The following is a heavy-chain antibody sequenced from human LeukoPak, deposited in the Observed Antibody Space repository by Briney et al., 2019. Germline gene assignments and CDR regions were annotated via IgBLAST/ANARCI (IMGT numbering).Heavy chain of an antibody. CDR3: ARDRRPYDSSGYYYFDY. D-gene: IGHD3-22*01. J-gene: IGHJ4*02. Sequence: SVKVSCKASGGTFSSYAISWLRQAPGQGLEWMGGIIPIFGTANYAQKFQGRVTITADESTSTAYMELSSLRSEDTAVYYCARDRRPYDSSGYYYFDYWGQGTLVTVSS. CDR1: GGTFSSYA. V-gene: IGHV1-69*01. CDR2: IIPIFGTA.